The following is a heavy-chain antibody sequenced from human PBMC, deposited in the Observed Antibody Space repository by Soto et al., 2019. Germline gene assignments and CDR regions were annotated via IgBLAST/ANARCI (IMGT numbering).Heavy chain of an antibody. CDR1: GGSISSYY. V-gene: IGHV4-59*01. D-gene: IGHD2-2*01. Sequence: PSETLSLTCTVSGGSISSYYWIWIRRPPGKGLEWIGYIYYSGSTNYNPSLKSRVTISVDTSKNQFSLKLSSVTAADTAVYYCARLRYCSSTSCYPYPHYYYYGMDVWGQGTTVTVSS. CDR3: ARLRYCSSTSCYPYPHYYYYGMDV. J-gene: IGHJ6*02. CDR2: IYYSGST.